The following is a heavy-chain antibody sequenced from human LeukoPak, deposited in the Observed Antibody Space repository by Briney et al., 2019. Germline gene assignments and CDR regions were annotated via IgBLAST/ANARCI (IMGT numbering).Heavy chain of an antibody. J-gene: IGHJ4*02. V-gene: IGHV3-30*02. CDR2: IRYDGSNK. CDR1: GFTFSSYG. CDR3: ANPARSSTSFPSDY. D-gene: IGHD2-2*01. Sequence: GGSLRLSCAASGFTFSSYGMHWVRQAPGKGLEWVAFIRYDGSNKYYADSVKGRFTISRDNSKNTPYLQMNSLRAEDTAVYYCANPARSSTSFPSDYWGQGTLVTVSS.